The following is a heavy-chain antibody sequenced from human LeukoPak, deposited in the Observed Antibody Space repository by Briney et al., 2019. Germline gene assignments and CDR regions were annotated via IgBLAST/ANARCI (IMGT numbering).Heavy chain of an antibody. CDR2: ISSSGSTI. J-gene: IGHJ6*02. V-gene: IGHV3-11*01. Sequence: GGSLRLSCAASGFTFSDYYMSWIRQAPGKGLEWVSYISSSGSTIYYADSVKGRFTISRDNAKNSLYLQMNSLRADVTAVYSCASSIQLWPPFYDGMDVWGQGTTVTVSS. CDR3: ASSIQLWPPFYDGMDV. D-gene: IGHD5-18*01. CDR1: GFTFSDYY.